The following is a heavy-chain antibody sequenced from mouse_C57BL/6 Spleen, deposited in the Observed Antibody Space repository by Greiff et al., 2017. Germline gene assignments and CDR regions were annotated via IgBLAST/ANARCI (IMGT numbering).Heavy chain of an antibody. CDR1: GFTFSSYG. CDR2: ISSGGSYT. V-gene: IGHV5-6*01. D-gene: IGHD1-1*01. Sequence: EVHLVESGGDLVKPGGSLKLSCAASGFTFSSYGMSWVRQTPDKRLEWVATISSGGSYTYYPDSVKGRFTISRDNAKNTLYLQMSSLKSEDTAMYYCARALYYYGSLHWYFDVWGTGTTVTVSS. CDR3: ARALYYYGSLHWYFDV. J-gene: IGHJ1*03.